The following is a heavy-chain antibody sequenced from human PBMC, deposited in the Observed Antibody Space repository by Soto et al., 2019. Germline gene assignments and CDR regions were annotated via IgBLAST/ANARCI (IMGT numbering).Heavy chain of an antibody. J-gene: IGHJ4*02. D-gene: IGHD1-26*01. Sequence: QVQLVQSGAEVKKPGSSVKVSCKASGGTFSSYTISWVRQAPGQGLEWMGRIIPILGIANYAQKFQGRGTITADKSTSTAYMELSSLRSEDTAVYYCARDEGSGSYLYYFDYWGQGTLVTVSS. V-gene: IGHV1-69*08. CDR3: ARDEGSGSYLYYFDY. CDR1: GGTFSSYT. CDR2: IIPILGIA.